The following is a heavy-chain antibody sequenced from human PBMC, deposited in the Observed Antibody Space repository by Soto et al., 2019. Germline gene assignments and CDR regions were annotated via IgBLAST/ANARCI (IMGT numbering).Heavy chain of an antibody. V-gene: IGHV4-4*07. Sequence: SETLSLTCSVPGGAISSYYWRWVRQPAGRGLEWIGRVFSSGSTNYNASLKSRVTMSIDTSKNEVSLTLRSVTAADTGVYYCARVAFSYFGMDVWGPGTTVTAP. J-gene: IGHJ6*02. D-gene: IGHD3-3*02. CDR1: GGAISSYY. CDR2: VFSSGST. CDR3: ARVAFSYFGMDV.